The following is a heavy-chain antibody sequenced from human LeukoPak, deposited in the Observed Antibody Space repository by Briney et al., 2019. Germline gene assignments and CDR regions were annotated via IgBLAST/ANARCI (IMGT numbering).Heavy chain of an antibody. CDR2: IKQDGSEK. CDR1: GFTFSSYW. J-gene: IGHJ4*02. V-gene: IGHV3-7*03. Sequence: PGGSLRLSCAASGFTFSSYWMSWVRQAPGKGLEWVANIKQDGSEKYYVDSVKGRFTISRDNSKNTLYLQMNSLRAADTAIYYCAKGYGRGQLLKGDFDYWGQGTLVTVSS. CDR3: AKGYGRGQLLKGDFDY. D-gene: IGHD2-2*01.